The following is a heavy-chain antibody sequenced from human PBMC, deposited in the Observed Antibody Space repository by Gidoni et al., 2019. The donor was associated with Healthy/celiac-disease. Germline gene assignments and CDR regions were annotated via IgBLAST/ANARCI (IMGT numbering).Heavy chain of an antibody. D-gene: IGHD3-10*01. Sequence: QVQLQPWGAGLLKPSETLSLTCAVYGGSFSGYYWSWIRQPPGKGLEWIGEINHSGSTNYNPSLKSRVTISVDTSKNQFSLKLSSVTAADTAVYYCARVLLWFGELSPRIISYYFDYWGQGTLVTVSS. CDR3: ARVLLWFGELSPRIISYYFDY. J-gene: IGHJ4*02. CDR1: GGSFSGYY. V-gene: IGHV4-34*01. CDR2: INHSGST.